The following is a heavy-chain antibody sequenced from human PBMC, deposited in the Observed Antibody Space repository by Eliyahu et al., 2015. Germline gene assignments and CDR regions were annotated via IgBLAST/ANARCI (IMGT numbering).Heavy chain of an antibody. D-gene: IGHD4-11*01. Sequence: EVQLVESGGGLVQPGGSLRLSCAASGXXVSXNXMSWVRQAPGKGLEWVSVIYSGGSTYYADSVKGRFTISRDNSKNTLYLQMNSLRAEDTAVYYCARDVRETRYYGMDVWGQGTTVTVSS. V-gene: IGHV3-66*01. CDR1: GXXVSXNX. J-gene: IGHJ6*02. CDR2: IYSGGST. CDR3: ARDVRETRYYGMDV.